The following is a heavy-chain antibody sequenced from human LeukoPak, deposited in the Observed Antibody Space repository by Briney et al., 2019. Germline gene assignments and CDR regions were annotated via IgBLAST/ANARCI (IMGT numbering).Heavy chain of an antibody. J-gene: IGHJ4*02. CDR1: GFTFSSYG. D-gene: IGHD3-16*01. V-gene: IGHV3-13*04. Sequence: PGGSLRLSCATSGFTFSSYGMHWVRQATGKGLEWVSAIDKVGGTYFAGSVKGRFTISRENAKNSLYIQMNSLRAGDTAVYFCTRRMRGLGGYSDGSDFWGQGTLVTVSS. CDR3: TRRMRGLGGYSDGSDF. CDR2: IDKVGGT.